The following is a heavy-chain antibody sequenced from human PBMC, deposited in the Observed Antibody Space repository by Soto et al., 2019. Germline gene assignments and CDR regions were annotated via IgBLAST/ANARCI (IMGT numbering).Heavy chain of an antibody. D-gene: IGHD5-12*01. CDR1: GYSLSTYF. Sequence: EVQLVESGGGLVQPGGSLRLSCAASGYSLSTYFMHWVRQIPGQGLTWVSRIGPDGSSATYEESVTGRFTISRDNANNAVYLHMDSLRAEDTGVYYCASAHSGYDHGEDYYPGVEVWGQGTAVTVSS. J-gene: IGHJ6*02. CDR3: ASAHSGYDHGEDYYPGVEV. CDR2: IGPDGSSA. V-gene: IGHV3-74*03.